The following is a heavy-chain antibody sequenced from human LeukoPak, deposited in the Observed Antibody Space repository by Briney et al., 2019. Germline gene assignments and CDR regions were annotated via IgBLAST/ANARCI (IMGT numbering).Heavy chain of an antibody. V-gene: IGHV3-30-3*01. CDR1: GFTFSRDA. CDR2: ISDDGTNK. Sequence: GGSLRLSCGASGFTFSRDAMHWVRQAPGKGLEWVAAISDDGTNKYYADSVKGRLTISRDNSKDTLYLQMNSLRDEDTAVYYCARGGSGSYFGYWGQGTLVIVSS. D-gene: IGHD1-26*01. CDR3: ARGGSGSYFGY. J-gene: IGHJ4*02.